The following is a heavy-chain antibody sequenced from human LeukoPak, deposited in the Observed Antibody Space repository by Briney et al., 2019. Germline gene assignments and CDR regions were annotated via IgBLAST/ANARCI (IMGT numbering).Heavy chain of an antibody. CDR2: ISGDGVST. V-gene: IGHV3-43*02. CDR1: GFNFDDFA. Sequence: PRGSLRLSCAASGFNFDDFAMHWVRQAPGQGLEWVSLISGDGVSTFFADSVKGRFSISRDNSKNSLFLEMSSLRTEDTAMYYCARESGKFDYWGQGTLVAVSS. CDR3: ARESGKFDY. J-gene: IGHJ4*02.